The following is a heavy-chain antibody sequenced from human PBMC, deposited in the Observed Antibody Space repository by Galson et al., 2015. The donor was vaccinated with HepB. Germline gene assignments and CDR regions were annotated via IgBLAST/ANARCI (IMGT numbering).Heavy chain of an antibody. D-gene: IGHD3-16*01. V-gene: IGHV1-69*06. CDR1: GDALRNLA. J-gene: IGHJ4*02. CDR2: IVPIIGTG. Sequence: VKVSCKASGDALRNLAINWVRQAPGQGLEWMGGIVPIIGTGNYAQKFQDRLTIVADKSTSTNYMELRSLRSEDTAVYYCAREGDGAYFDYWGQGTLVSVSS. CDR3: AREGDGAYFDY.